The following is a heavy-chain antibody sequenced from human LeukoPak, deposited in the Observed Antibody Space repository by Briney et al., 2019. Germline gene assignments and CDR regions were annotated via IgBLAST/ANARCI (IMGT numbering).Heavy chain of an antibody. CDR1: GFTFYDYG. D-gene: IGHD3-10*01. J-gene: IGHJ4*02. CDR3: ARWSQRPRTSLWGDYYGSGNFDY. CDR2: ISWKSDSV. V-gene: IGHV3-9*01. Sequence: GGSLRLSCAASGFTFYDYGMHWVRQGPGKGLEWVSGISWKSDSVDYADSVKGRFTISRDDAKNSLYLQMNSLRSEDTAVYYCARWSQRPRTSLWGDYYGSGNFDYWGQGTLVTVSS.